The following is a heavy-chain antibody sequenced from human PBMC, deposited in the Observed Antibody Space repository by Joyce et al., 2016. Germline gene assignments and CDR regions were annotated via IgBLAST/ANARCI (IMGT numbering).Heavy chain of an antibody. J-gene: IGHJ4*02. V-gene: IGHV3-15*07. CDR2: IKSETSGGSI. D-gene: IGHD5/OR15-5a*01. CDR3: TTDAVSTISNFFNY. Sequence: EVHLVESGGGLVKPGGSLRLSCAASGFTFSHAWMNWVRQVPGKGLEWVGRIKSETSGGSIDYPAPVKGRFAISRDDSENTVYLQMNSLKIEDTAVYYCTTDAVSTISNFFNYWGQGTVVTVSS. CDR1: GFTFSHAW.